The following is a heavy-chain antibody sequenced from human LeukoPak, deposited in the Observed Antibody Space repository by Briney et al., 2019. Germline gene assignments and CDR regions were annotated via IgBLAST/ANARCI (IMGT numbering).Heavy chain of an antibody. D-gene: IGHD6-13*01. J-gene: IGHJ6*03. CDR3: ARTALYSSLYYYYMDV. CDR2: INHSGST. Sequence: SETLSLTCAVYGGTFSGYYWSWIRQPPGKGLEWIGEINHSGSTNYNPSLKSRVTISVDTSKNQFSLKLSSVTAADTAVYYCARTALYSSLYYYYMDVWGKGTTVTVSS. CDR1: GGTFSGYY. V-gene: IGHV4-34*01.